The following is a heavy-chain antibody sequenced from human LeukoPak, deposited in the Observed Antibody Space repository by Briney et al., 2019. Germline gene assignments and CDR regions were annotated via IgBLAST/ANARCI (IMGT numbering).Heavy chain of an antibody. CDR2: IYYSGST. V-gene: IGHV4-59*01. J-gene: IGHJ4*02. CDR1: GGTISSYY. Sequence: SETLSLTCTVSGGTISSYYWSWLRQPPGKGLEWIGYIYYSGSTNYNPSLKSRVTITVDTTKKHFSLKLSSVTAAGTAVYYCAGYYYGSGSQFEYWGQGTLVTGPS. D-gene: IGHD3-10*01. CDR3: AGYYYGSGSQFEY.